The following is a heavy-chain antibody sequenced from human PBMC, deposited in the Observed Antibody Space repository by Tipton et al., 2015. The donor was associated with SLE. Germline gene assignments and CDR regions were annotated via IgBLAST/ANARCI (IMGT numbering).Heavy chain of an antibody. J-gene: IGHJ4*02. V-gene: IGHV4-38-2*02. CDR2: IYHSGST. CDR1: GGSISSHY. CDR3: ARFHTMVRGVDY. D-gene: IGHD3-10*01. Sequence: TLSLTCTVSGGSISSHYWGWIRQPPGKGLEWIGSIYHSGSTYYNPSLKSRVTISVDTSKNQFSLKLSSVTAADTAVYYCARFHTMVRGVDYWGQGTLVTVSS.